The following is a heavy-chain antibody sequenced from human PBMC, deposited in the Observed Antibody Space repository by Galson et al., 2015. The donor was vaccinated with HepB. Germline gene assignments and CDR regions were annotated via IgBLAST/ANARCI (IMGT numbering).Heavy chain of an antibody. CDR3: ARDKSVDYSYDAFDI. D-gene: IGHD2-15*01. Sequence: SVKVSCKASGYILSNYHWHWVRQAPGQGLEWMGLINPSGSTRSAQKFQGRVTMTRDPSTSALYMELSSLRSEDTAIYYCARDKSVDYSYDAFDIWGQGTMVTVSS. CDR1: GYILSNYH. CDR2: INPSGST. J-gene: IGHJ3*02. V-gene: IGHV1-46*01.